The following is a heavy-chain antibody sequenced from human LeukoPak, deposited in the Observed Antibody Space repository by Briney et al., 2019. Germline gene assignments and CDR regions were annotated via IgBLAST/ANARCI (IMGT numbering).Heavy chain of an antibody. CDR3: ARQADTTFGSGWHYFDY. CDR2: ILPSDSDT. Sequence: GESLKISCKGSGYIFPNYWIGWVRQMPGKGLEWMGIILPSDSDTIYSPSFQGQVTISADKSISTAYLQWSSLKASDTATYYCARQADTTFGSGWHYFDYWGQGTLVTVSS. CDR1: GYIFPNYW. J-gene: IGHJ4*02. V-gene: IGHV5-51*01. D-gene: IGHD6-19*01.